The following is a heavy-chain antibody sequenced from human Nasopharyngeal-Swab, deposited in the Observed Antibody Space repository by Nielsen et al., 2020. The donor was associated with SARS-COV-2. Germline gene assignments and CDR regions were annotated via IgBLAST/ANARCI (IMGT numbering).Heavy chain of an antibody. V-gene: IGHV3-73*01. CDR2: IGDKDHNYAT. CDR1: GFIFSGSA. Sequence: GGSLRLSCAASGFIFSGSAMHWVRQASGKGLEWVGRIGDKDHNYATTYGAAVKGRFTISRDDSKNTAFLQMDSLKTEDTALYYCTTDYYFDYWGKGTLVTVSS. CDR3: TTDYYFDY. J-gene: IGHJ4*02.